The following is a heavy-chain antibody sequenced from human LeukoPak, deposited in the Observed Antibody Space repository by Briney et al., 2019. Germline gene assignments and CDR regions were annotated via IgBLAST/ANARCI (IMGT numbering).Heavy chain of an antibody. CDR1: GFTVGSYA. V-gene: IGHV3-23*01. Sequence: GRSPRLSCAASGFTVGSYAMRCVRQAPGNGLEWVSAISGSGGSTYYAYSVKGRFTISRDNSKNTLYLQMNSLRAEYMAVYYCAIYYLRLGELSFAFDIWGQGTMVTVSS. J-gene: IGHJ3*02. CDR3: AIYYLRLGELSFAFDI. CDR2: ISGSGGST. D-gene: IGHD3-16*01.